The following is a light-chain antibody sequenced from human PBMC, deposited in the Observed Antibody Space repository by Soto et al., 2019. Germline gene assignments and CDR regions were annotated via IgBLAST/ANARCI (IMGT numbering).Light chain of an antibody. Sequence: AIQLTQSPSSLSASVGDRVTITCRASQDISSALAWYQQKPGKAPKYLIYDASNLENGVPSRFSGNGSGTDFALTISSLRPDDFATYYCQQYNTYPWTFGQGTKVDIK. CDR1: QDISSA. CDR2: DAS. CDR3: QQYNTYPWT. V-gene: IGKV1-13*02. J-gene: IGKJ1*01.